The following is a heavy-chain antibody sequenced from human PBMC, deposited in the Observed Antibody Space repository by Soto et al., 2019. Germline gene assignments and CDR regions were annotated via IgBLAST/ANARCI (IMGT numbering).Heavy chain of an antibody. D-gene: IGHD4-17*01. CDR3: AKDSTVTTSLYFYYYGFDV. J-gene: IGHJ6*01. CDR2: DSGRGGST. Sequence: VQLLESGGGLVQPGGSLRLACTASGFTFNHYAMSWVRQAPGKGLEWVSADSGRGGSTKYADSVKGRFIISRDNSNSTLYLQMDSLRGEDTAVYYCAKDSTVTTSLYFYYYGFDVWGQGTTVTVSS. CDR1: GFTFNHYA. V-gene: IGHV3-23*01.